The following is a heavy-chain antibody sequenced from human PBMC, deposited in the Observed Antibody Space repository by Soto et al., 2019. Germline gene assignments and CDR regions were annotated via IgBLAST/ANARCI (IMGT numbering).Heavy chain of an antibody. J-gene: IGHJ6*02. Sequence: GASVKVSCKASGYTFTSYAMHWVRQAPGQRLEWMGWINAGNGNTKYSQKFQGRVTITRDTSASTAYMELSSLRSEDTAVYYCARRYVVPAAIFSGGMDVWGQGTTVTVSS. CDR3: ARRYVVPAAIFSGGMDV. CDR1: GYTFTSYA. CDR2: INAGNGNT. V-gene: IGHV1-3*01. D-gene: IGHD2-2*01.